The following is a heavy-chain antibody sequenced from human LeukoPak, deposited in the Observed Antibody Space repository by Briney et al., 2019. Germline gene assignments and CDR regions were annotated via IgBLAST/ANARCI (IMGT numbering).Heavy chain of an antibody. CDR2: IYYSGST. J-gene: IGHJ4*02. CDR1: GGSISSYY. Sequence: SETLSLTCTVSGGSISSYYWSWIRQPPGKGLEWIGYIYYSGSTNYNPSLKSRVTISVDTSKNQFSLKLSSVTAADTAVYYCASEGSSGYPGGLDYWGQGTLVTVSS. CDR3: ASEGSSGYPGGLDY. D-gene: IGHD3-22*01. V-gene: IGHV4-59*01.